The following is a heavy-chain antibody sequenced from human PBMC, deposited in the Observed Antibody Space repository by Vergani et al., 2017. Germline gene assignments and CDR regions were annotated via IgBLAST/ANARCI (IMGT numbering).Heavy chain of an antibody. CDR1: GYTFTYQA. V-gene: IGHV7-4-1*04. J-gene: IGHJ6*02. Sequence: QVQLVQSGSELKKPGTSVKVSCKASGYTFTYQAIHWVRQAPGQGLEWMGWMNTNTGNPRYAQAFAGRVVFSMDSSISMAYLQISSLKAEDTAMYYCATPAGENSGYQGFSLYGMDVWGQGTTVIVSS. CDR2: MNTNTGNP. D-gene: IGHD5-12*01. CDR3: ATPAGENSGYQGFSLYGMDV.